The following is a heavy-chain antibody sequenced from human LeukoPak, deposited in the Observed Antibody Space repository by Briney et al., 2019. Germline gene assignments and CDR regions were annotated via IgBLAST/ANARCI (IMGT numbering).Heavy chain of an antibody. V-gene: IGHV3-30*02. J-gene: IGHJ4*02. Sequence: GGSLRLSCAASGFTFSRYGLHWVRQAPGKGLEWVAFIRDDGSTRYYADSVKGRFTVSRDNPKNTLYLQMDSLRTEDTAVYYCAKVPTGGDFDSYFDYWGQGTLLTVSS. D-gene: IGHD4-17*01. CDR3: AKVPTGGDFDSYFDY. CDR2: IRDDGSTR. CDR1: GFTFSRYG.